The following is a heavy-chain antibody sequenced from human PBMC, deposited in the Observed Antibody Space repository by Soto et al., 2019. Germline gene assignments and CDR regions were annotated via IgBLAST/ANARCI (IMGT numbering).Heavy chain of an antibody. Sequence: GASVKVSCKASGFSFISSAVQWVRQARGQRLEYIGWIVVGSGNTNYAQKFQERVTIPRDKSTSTTYMELSSLRSEATAVYYCAADTNPDYDSWRAVDQRGQGTVVTVSA. CDR3: AADTNPDYDSWRAVDQ. CDR2: IVVGSGNT. J-gene: IGHJ1*01. CDR1: GFSFISSA. D-gene: IGHD3-3*01. V-gene: IGHV1-58*01.